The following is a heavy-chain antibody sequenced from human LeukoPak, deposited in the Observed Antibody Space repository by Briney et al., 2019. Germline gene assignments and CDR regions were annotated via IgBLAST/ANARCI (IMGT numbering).Heavy chain of an antibody. V-gene: IGHV4-38-2*02. CDR2: IYTSGST. CDR1: GYSISSGYY. D-gene: IGHD3-22*01. Sequence: SETLSLTCAVSGYSISSGYYWGWIRQPPGKGLEWIGSIYTSGSTNYNPSLKSRVTISVDTSKNQFSLKLSSVTAADTAVYYCARDPTPAYYYDSSGYRNWGQGTLVTVSS. CDR3: ARDPTPAYYYDSSGYRN. J-gene: IGHJ4*02.